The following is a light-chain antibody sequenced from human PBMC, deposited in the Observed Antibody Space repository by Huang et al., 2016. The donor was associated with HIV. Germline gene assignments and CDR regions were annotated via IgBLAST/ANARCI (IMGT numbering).Light chain of an antibody. CDR3: QQSYSTPLMYT. CDR2: AAS. CDR1: KSIRRY. Sequence: DIQMTQSPSSLSASVGDRVTTTCRASKSIRRYLNWYQQKPGKAPKLLIYAASSLQSGVPSRFSGSGSGTDFTLTISSLQPEDFATYYCQQSYSTPLMYTFGQGTKLEIK. V-gene: IGKV1-39*01. J-gene: IGKJ2*01.